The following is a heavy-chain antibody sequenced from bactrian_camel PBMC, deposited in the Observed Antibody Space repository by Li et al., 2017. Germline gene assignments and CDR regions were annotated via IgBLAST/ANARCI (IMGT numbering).Heavy chain of an antibody. CDR3: TTSTINY. V-gene: IGHV3S7*01. CDR2: INKDGSNT. J-gene: IGHJ4*01. Sequence: HVQLVESGGGLVRPGGSLRLSCAASGFTFSGYGMSWVRQAPGKGLEWVSGINKDGSNTNYADSVKGRFSISRDNVKNTLYLQMNSLETEDTAVYYCTTSTINYWGRGTQVTVS. D-gene: IGHD2*01. CDR1: GFTFSGYG.